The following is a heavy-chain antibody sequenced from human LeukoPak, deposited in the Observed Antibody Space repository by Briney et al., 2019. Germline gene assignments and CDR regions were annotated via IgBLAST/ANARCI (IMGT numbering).Heavy chain of an antibody. D-gene: IGHD3-22*01. V-gene: IGHV1-18*01. Sequence: ASVKVSCKSSGYXFTSYAITWVRQAPGQGLEWMGWISAHNGNTNYAQKLQGRVTMTTDTSTGTAYMELRSLRSDDTAIYYCARDYYDNSGGYFDYWGQGTLVTVSS. J-gene: IGHJ4*02. CDR3: ARDYYDNSGGYFDY. CDR2: ISAHNGNT. CDR1: GYXFTSYA.